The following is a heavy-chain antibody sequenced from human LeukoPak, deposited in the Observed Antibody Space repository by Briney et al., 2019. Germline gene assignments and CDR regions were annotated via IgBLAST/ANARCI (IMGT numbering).Heavy chain of an antibody. D-gene: IGHD6-13*01. J-gene: IGHJ4*02. CDR1: GGSFSGYY. Sequence: SETLSPTCAVYGGSFSGYYWSWIRQPPGKGLEWIGEINHSGSTNYNPSLKSRVTISVDTSKNQFSLKQSSVTAADTAVYYCARGGTRIAAAGSTFDYWGQGTLVTVSS. V-gene: IGHV4-34*01. CDR3: ARGGTRIAAAGSTFDY. CDR2: INHSGST.